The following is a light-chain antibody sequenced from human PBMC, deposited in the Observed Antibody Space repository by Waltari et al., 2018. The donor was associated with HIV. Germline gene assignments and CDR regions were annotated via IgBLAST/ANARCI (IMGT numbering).Light chain of an antibody. J-gene: IGLJ1*01. V-gene: IGLV2-14*03. Sequence: QSALTQPASVSGSRGQSITISCTGTSSSLGDYSFVAWYRQHPGKAPTHLTDDRPSGVSSRFSASKSGNTASLTISGLQPEDEADYYCSSYTASSNTPYVFGSGTHVTVL. CDR1: SSSLGDYSF. CDR3: SSYTASSNTPYV.